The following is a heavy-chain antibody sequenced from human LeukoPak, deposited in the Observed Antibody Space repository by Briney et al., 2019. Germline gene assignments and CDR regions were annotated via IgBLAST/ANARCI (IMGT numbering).Heavy chain of an antibody. CDR1: GFTFSSNS. CDR2: ISSSSSYI. Sequence: GGSLRLSCAASGFTFSSNSMNWVRQAPGKGLEWVSSISSSSSYIYYADSVKGRFTISRDNAKNSLYLQMNSLRAEDTAVYYCARGRGVTKPYYFDYWGQGTLVTVSS. CDR3: ARGRGVTKPYYFDY. D-gene: IGHD3-10*01. J-gene: IGHJ4*02. V-gene: IGHV3-21*01.